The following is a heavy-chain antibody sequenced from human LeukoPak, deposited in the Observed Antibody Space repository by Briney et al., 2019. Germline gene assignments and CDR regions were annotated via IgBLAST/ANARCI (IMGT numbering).Heavy chain of an antibody. CDR3: AGYCSSTSCYAGNYYGMDV. D-gene: IGHD2-2*01. CDR2: IIPIFGTA. V-gene: IGHV1-69*13. Sequence: SVKVSCKASGGTFSSYAISWVRQAPGQGLEWMGGIIPIFGTANYAQKFQGRVTITADESTSTAYMELSSLRSEDTAVYYCAGYCSSTSCYAGNYYGMDVWGQGTTVTVSS. CDR1: GGTFSSYA. J-gene: IGHJ6*02.